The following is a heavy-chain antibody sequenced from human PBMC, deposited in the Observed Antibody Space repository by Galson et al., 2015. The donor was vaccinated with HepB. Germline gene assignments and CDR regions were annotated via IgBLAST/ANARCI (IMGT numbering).Heavy chain of an antibody. CDR3: ARAKEGRGYFDH. J-gene: IGHJ4*02. CDR1: GDSISNDRW. CDR2: AYHSGGT. Sequence: TLSLTCAVSGDSISNDRWWSWVRQPPGEGLEWIGEAYHSGGTNYRPSLKSRVTISVDKSKNQFSLKLTSVTAADTAVYYCARAKEGRGYFDHWGQGTLVTVSS. D-gene: IGHD3-10*01. V-gene: IGHV4-4*02.